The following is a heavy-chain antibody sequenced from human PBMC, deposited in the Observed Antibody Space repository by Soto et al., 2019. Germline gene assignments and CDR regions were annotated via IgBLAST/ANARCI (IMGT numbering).Heavy chain of an antibody. CDR3: ARGGYYDSTGYAN. D-gene: IGHD3-22*01. J-gene: IGHJ4*02. V-gene: IGHV3-23*01. CDR2: ISVSGSTT. Sequence: EMQLLESGGGLVQPGGSLRLSCAASGFTFSSYAMSWVRQAPGKGLEWVSGISVSGSTTYYADSVKGRFTISRDNSKNTLYLQMSSLRAEDTAVYYCARGGYYDSTGYANWGQGTLVTVSS. CDR1: GFTFSSYA.